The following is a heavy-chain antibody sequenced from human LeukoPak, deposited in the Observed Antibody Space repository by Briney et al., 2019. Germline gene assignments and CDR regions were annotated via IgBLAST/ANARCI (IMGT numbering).Heavy chain of an antibody. CDR1: GGSISSSSYY. CDR3: ARVALPGVYYFDY. J-gene: IGHJ4*02. Sequence: PSETLSLTCTVSGGSISSSSYYWGWIRQPPGKGLEWIGSIYYSGSTYYNPSLKSRVTISIDMSKNQFSLKLSSLTAADTAVYYCARVALPGVYYFDYWGQGTLVTASS. V-gene: IGHV4-39*07. D-gene: IGHD3-3*01. CDR2: IYYSGST.